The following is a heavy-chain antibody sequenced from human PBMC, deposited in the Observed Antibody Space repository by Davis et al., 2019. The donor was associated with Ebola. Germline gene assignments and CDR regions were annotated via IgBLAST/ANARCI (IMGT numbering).Heavy chain of an antibody. V-gene: IGHV4-34*01. CDR3: ARRGPYYDSSGYYYAVDY. D-gene: IGHD3-22*01. CDR2: INHSGST. CDR1: GGSFSGYY. Sequence: SETLSLTCAVYGGSFSGYYWSWIRQPPGKGLEWIGEINHSGSTNYNPSLESRVTISVDTSKNQFSLKLSSVTAADTAVYYCARRGPYYDSSGYYYAVDYWGQGTLVTVSS. J-gene: IGHJ4*02.